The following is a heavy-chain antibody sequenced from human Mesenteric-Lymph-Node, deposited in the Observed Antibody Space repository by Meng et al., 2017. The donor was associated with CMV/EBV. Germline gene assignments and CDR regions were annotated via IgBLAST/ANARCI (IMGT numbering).Heavy chain of an antibody. CDR2: INPSVDYT. D-gene: IGHD3-10*01. CDR3: ARGPVFFGGLIR. J-gene: IGHJ4*02. Sequence: ASVKVSCKTSGNTFNAYYINWIRQAPGQGLEWMGIINPSVDYTHYALKFQGRISMTRDTPTSTVYMELSRLTSEDTAVYYCARGPVFFGGLIRWGQGTLVTVSS. V-gene: IGHV1-46*02. CDR1: GNTFNAYY.